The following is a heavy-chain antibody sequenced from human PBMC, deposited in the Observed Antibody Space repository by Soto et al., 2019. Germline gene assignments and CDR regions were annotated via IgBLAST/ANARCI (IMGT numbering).Heavy chain of an antibody. CDR3: IQSRCGGDCLQSYASHYYYGMDV. CDR2: IYWDDDK. Sequence: QITLKESGPTLVKPTQTLTLTCTFSGFSLSTSGVGVGWIRQPPGKALEWLALIYWDDDKRYSPSLRSRLTINKDTAKNQVVLTMTNMDPVDTATYYCIQSRCGGDCLQSYASHYYYGMDVWGHGTTVTVSS. J-gene: IGHJ6*02. D-gene: IGHD2-21*02. CDR1: GFSLSTSGVG. V-gene: IGHV2-5*02.